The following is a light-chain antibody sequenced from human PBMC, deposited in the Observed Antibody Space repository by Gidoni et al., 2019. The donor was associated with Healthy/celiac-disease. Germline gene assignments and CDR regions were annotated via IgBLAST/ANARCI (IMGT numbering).Light chain of an antibody. J-gene: IGKJ1*01. CDR1: QSISSW. V-gene: IGKV1-5*03. CDR3: QQYNSYWT. Sequence: DIHITQSPSTLSASVGDRVTITCRASQSISSWFAWYQQKPGKAPKLLIYKESSLESGVPSRFSGSGSGTEFTLTISSLQPDDFATYYCQQYNSYWTFGQGTKVEIK. CDR2: KES.